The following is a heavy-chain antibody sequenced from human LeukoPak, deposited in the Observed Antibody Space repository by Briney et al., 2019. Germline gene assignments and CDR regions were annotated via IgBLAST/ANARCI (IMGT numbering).Heavy chain of an antibody. CDR3: ARNGGITIFGVVPYFDY. J-gene: IGHJ4*02. CDR2: IIPIFGTA. D-gene: IGHD3-3*01. CDR1: GGTFSSYA. V-gene: IGHV1-69*05. Sequence: ASVKVSCKASGGTFSSYAISWVRQAPGQGLEWMGGIIPIFGTANYAQKFQGRVTITTDESTSTAYMELSSLRSEDTAVCYCARNGGITIFGVVPYFDYWGQGTLVTVSS.